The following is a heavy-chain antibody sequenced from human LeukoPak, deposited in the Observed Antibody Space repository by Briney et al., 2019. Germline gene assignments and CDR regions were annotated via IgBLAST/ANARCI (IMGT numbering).Heavy chain of an antibody. D-gene: IGHD2-2*01. CDR2: ITSGGNYI. J-gene: IGHJ6*03. Sequence: PGGSLRLSCAASGFTFSSYTMNWVRQAPGKGLEWVSSITSGGNYIYYADSVKGRFTMSRDNPENSVYLQMNSLTAEDTAIYYCAVWGDCSGTSCSPDDYNYHMDVWGKGTTVTVSS. CDR3: AVWGDCSGTSCSPDDYNYHMDV. V-gene: IGHV3-21*01. CDR1: GFTFSSYT.